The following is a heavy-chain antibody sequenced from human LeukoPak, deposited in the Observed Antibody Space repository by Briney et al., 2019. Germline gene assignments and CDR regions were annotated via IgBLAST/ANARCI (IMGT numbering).Heavy chain of an antibody. CDR1: GFTFSSSA. CDR3: ARQSQAPFDY. CDR2: ISSSSSYI. J-gene: IGHJ4*02. Sequence: GGSLRLSCAASGFTFSSSAMNWVRQAPGKGLEWVSSISSSSSYIYYADSVKGRFTISRDNAKNSLYLQMNSLRAEDTAVYYCARQSQAPFDYWGQGTLVTVSS. V-gene: IGHV3-21*01.